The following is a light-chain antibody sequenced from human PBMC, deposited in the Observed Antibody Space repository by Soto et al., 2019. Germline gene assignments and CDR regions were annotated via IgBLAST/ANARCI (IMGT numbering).Light chain of an antibody. V-gene: IGKV3-20*01. Sequence: EIVLTQSPGTLSLSPGERATLSCRASQSVSSRYFTWYQQIPGQAPRLLIYGASSRATGISDRFSGSGSGTDFTLTISRLEPEDFAVYNCQQYGCTFGPGTKVDV. J-gene: IGKJ3*01. CDR2: GAS. CDR1: QSVSSRY. CDR3: QQYGCT.